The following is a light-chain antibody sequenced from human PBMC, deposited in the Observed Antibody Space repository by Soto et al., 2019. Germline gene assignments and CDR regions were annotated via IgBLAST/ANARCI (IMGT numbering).Light chain of an antibody. J-gene: IGKJ1*01. CDR3: QQYGSSPRT. CDR2: GAS. Sequence: EIVLTKSPGTLSLSPGERATLSCRASQSVSSSYLAWYQQKPGQAPRLLIYGASSRATGIPDRFSGSGSGTDFTLTISRLEPEDFAVYSCQQYGSSPRTFGQGTKVEIK. CDR1: QSVSSSY. V-gene: IGKV3-20*01.